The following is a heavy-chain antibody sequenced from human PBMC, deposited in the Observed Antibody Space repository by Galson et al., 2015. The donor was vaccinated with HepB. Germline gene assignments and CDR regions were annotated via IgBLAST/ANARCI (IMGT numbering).Heavy chain of an antibody. CDR3: ARFPILRAAAGTVGWFDP. J-gene: IGHJ5*02. CDR1: GGSIRSDY. V-gene: IGHV4-4*09. CDR2: IYHNGSN. D-gene: IGHD6-13*01. Sequence: QVQLQESGPGLVKPSETLSLTCTVSGGSIRSDYWSWIRQPPGKGLEWIGYIYHNGSNNCNPSLKSRVTISVDTSKNQLSLRLSSVTAADTAVYYCARFPILRAAAGTVGWFDPWGQGTLVTVSS.